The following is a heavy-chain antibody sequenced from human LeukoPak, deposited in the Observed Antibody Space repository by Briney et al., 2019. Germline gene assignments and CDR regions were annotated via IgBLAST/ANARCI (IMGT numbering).Heavy chain of an antibody. J-gene: IGHJ6*03. D-gene: IGHD6-13*01. CDR2: IYHTGST. Sequence: PSGTLSLTCAVSGGSISSSKWWSWVRQPPGKGLEWIGEIYHTGSTNYNPSLKSRVTISVDTSKNQFSLKLSSVTAADTAVYYCARGIAAAGKGYYYYYYYMDVWGKGTTVTVSS. CDR1: GGSISSSKW. V-gene: IGHV4-4*02. CDR3: ARGIAAAGKGYYYYYYYMDV.